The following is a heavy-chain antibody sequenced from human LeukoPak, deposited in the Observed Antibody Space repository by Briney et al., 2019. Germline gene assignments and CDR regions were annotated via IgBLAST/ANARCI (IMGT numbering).Heavy chain of an antibody. D-gene: IGHD2-2*01. Sequence: SETLSLTCTVSGGSVSSGSYYWSWLRQPPGKGLEWIGNIYYSGSTNYNPSLKSRVTISVDTYKNQSSLKLSSVTAADTAVYYCARAPKHIVVVPVGNRGYSDYYYYMDVWGKGTTVTVSS. CDR1: GGSVSSGSYY. CDR3: ARAPKHIVVVPVGNRGYSDYYYYMDV. J-gene: IGHJ6*03. CDR2: IYYSGST. V-gene: IGHV4-61*01.